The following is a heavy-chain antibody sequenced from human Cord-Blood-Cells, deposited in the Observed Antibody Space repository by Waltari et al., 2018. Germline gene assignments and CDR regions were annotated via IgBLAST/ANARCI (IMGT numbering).Heavy chain of an antibody. CDR2: IKHSGST. Sequence: VQLQQWGAGLLKPSETLSLTCAVYGGSFSGYYWSWIRQPPGKGLGWIGEIKHSGSTNSNPAVKSRVTISEDTSKNQSSLQLSSVTAADTAVYYCARAGNNNWNFGEYWGQGTLVTVSS. D-gene: IGHD1-7*01. J-gene: IGHJ4*02. V-gene: IGHV4-34*01. CDR1: GGSFSGYY. CDR3: ARAGNNNWNFGEY.